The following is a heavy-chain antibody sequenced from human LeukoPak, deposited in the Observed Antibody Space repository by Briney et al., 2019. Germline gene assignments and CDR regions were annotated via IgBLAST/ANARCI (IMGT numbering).Heavy chain of an antibody. V-gene: IGHV3-23*01. D-gene: IGHD6-19*01. CDR1: GFTFSSYA. CDR3: AKDVEATISSGGYHFDY. Sequence: GGSLRLSCAGSGFTFSSYAMSWVRQAPGKGLEWVSTISGSGGAGTYYADSVKGRFTVSRDNSRNTLYLPMNSLRAEDTAVYYCAKDVEATISSGGYHFDYWGQGTLVTVSS. CDR2: ISGSGGAGT. J-gene: IGHJ4*02.